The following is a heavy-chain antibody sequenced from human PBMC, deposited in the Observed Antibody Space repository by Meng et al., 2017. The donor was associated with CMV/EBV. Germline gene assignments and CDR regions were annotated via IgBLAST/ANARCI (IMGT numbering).Heavy chain of an antibody. Sequence: SETLSLTCTVSGGSISSYYWSWIRQPPGKGLEWIGYIYYSGSTNYNPSLKSRVNISVDTSKNQFSLKLSSVTAADTAVYYCARVVGDVVVPAATQYYFDYWGQGTLVTVSS. CDR1: GGSISSYY. CDR3: ARVVGDVVVPAATQYYFDY. V-gene: IGHV4-59*01. D-gene: IGHD2-2*01. CDR2: IYYSGST. J-gene: IGHJ4*02.